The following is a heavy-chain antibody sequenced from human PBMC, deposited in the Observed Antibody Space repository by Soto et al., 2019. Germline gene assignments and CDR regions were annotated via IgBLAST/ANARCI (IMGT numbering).Heavy chain of an antibody. J-gene: IGHJ6*02. CDR3: ARDSRIGGYDFWSGFSPLTYGVDV. CDR2: IWYDGSNK. Sequence: GGSLRLSCAASGFTFSSYGMHWVRQAPGKGLEWVAVIWYDGSNKYYADSVKGRFTISRDNSKNTLYLQMNSLRAEDTAVYYCARDSRIGGYDFWSGFSPLTYGVDVWGQGTTVTVSS. CDR1: GFTFSSYG. D-gene: IGHD3-3*01. V-gene: IGHV3-33*01.